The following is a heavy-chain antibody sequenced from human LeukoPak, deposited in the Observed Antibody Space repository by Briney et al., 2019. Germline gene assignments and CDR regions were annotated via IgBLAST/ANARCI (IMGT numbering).Heavy chain of an antibody. CDR1: VGTFSSYA. CDR3: ARGVVPAAIGRFDP. V-gene: IGHV1-69*13. J-gene: IGHJ5*02. CDR2: IIPIFGTG. Sequence: ASVKVSCKASVGTFSSYAISWVRQAPGQGLECMGDIIPIFGTGKYAQKFQGRVTITADESTSTAYMELSSLRSEDTAVYYCARGVVPAAIGRFDPWGQGTLVTVSS. D-gene: IGHD2-2*01.